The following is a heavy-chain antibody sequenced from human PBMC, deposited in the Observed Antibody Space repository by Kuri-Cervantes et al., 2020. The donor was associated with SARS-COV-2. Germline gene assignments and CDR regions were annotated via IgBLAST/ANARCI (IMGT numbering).Heavy chain of an antibody. J-gene: IGHJ4*02. Sequence: GGSLRLSCTAAGFTFGDYAMSWVRQAPGKGLEWVSSISSISSYIYYAGSVKGRFTISRDNAKNSLYLQMNSLRAEDTAVYYCARDDSFDYWGQGTLVTVSS. CDR3: ARDDSFDY. CDR1: GFTFGDYA. CDR2: ISSISSYI. V-gene: IGHV3-21*01.